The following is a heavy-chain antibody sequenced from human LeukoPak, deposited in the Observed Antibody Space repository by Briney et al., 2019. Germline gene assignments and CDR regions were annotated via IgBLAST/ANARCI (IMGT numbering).Heavy chain of an antibody. Sequence: ASVKVSCKTSGYTFTSHDISWMRQAPGQGLEWMGRISGYNGNTNYAQRFQGRVTMTTDTSTSTAYMELRSLRSDDTAVYYCAVTETDYWGQGTLVTVSS. CDR2: ISGYNGNT. CDR3: AVTETDY. V-gene: IGHV1-18*01. D-gene: IGHD2-21*02. J-gene: IGHJ4*02. CDR1: GYTFTSHD.